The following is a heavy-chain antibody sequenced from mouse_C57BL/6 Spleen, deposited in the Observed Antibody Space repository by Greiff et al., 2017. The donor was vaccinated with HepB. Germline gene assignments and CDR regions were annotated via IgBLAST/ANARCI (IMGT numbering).Heavy chain of an antibody. CDR3: ARFLGGFDY. Sequence: VQLQQSGPELVKPGASVKISCKASGYAFSSSWMNWVKQRPGKGLEWIGRIYPGDGDTNYNGKFKGKATLTADKSSSTAYMQLSSLTSEDSAVYFCARFLGGFDYWGQGTTLTVSS. D-gene: IGHD4-1*01. J-gene: IGHJ2*01. V-gene: IGHV1-82*01. CDR1: GYAFSSSW. CDR2: IYPGDGDT.